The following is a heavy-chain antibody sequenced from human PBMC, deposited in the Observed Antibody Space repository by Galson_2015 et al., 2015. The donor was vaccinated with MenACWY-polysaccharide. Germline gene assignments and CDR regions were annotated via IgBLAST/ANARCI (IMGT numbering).Heavy chain of an antibody. CDR2: ISGSSSYI. CDR1: GFTFSSYS. V-gene: IGHV3-21*01. J-gene: IGHJ3*02. Sequence: SLRLSCAASGFTFSSYSMTWVRQAPGKGLEWVSSISGSSSYIDYADSLKGRFTISRDNAMNSLYLQMNTLRAEDTAVYFCARGAGLENHDAFDIWGLGTMVTVSS. CDR3: ARGAGLENHDAFDI. D-gene: IGHD5-24*01.